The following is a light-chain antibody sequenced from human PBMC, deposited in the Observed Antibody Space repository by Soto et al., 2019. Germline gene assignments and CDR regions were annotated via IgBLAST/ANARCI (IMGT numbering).Light chain of an antibody. CDR1: PSDIGAYNY. V-gene: IGLV2-14*03. J-gene: IGLJ2*01. Sequence: QSALTQPASVSGSPGQSSTISCSGTPSDIGAYNYVSWYQHLPGKAPKVIIYDVTNRPSGVSSRFSGSKSGTTASLTISGLQAEDEANYYCGTYTISSTLMIFGGGTKLTVL. CDR2: DVT. CDR3: GTYTISSTLMI.